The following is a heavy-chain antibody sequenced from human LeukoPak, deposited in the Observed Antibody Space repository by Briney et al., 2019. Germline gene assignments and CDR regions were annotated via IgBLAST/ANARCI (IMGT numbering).Heavy chain of an antibody. CDR3: ARGVTGYDFWSGYHYYFDY. V-gene: IGHV3-30-3*01. J-gene: IGHJ4*02. D-gene: IGHD3-3*01. CDR1: GFTFRSYA. CDR2: ISYDGSNK. Sequence: GGSLRLSCAASGFTFRSYAMHWVRQAPGKGLEWVAVISYDGSNKYYADSVKGRFTISRDNSKNTLYLQMNCLRAEDTAVYYCARGVTGYDFWSGYHYYFDYWGQGTLVTVSS.